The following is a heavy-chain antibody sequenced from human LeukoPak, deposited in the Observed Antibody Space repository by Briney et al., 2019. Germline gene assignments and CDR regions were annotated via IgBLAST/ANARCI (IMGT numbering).Heavy chain of an antibody. V-gene: IGHV3-23*01. CDR2: LSGSGITT. CDR3: AKGIYSSGWSYFDY. Sequence: GGSLRLSCAASGSTISNSAMSWVRQPPGKGLEWVSTLSGSGITTYYADSVRGRFTISRDNSKNTLYLQMNSLRAEDTAVYYCAKGIYSSGWSYFDYWGHGTLVTVSS. J-gene: IGHJ4*01. CDR1: GSTISNSA. D-gene: IGHD6-19*01.